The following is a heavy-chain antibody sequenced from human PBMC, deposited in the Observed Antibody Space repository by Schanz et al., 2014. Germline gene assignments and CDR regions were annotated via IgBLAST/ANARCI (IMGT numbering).Heavy chain of an antibody. CDR2: INSVGSTT. J-gene: IGHJ4*02. Sequence: EVQLVESGGGLVQPGGSLRLSCAASGFTFSSHCMHWVRQDPGKGLVWVALINSVGSTTDYADSVTGRFTISRDNSKSTLYVQMSSLRVEDTAVYYCAKTRITGRTKTFDNWGQGTLVTVSA. CDR3: AKTRITGRTKTFDN. D-gene: IGHD1-20*01. CDR1: GFTFSSHC. V-gene: IGHV3-74*02.